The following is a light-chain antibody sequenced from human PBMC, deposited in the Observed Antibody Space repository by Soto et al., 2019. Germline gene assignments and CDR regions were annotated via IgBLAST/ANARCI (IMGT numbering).Light chain of an antibody. CDR2: DAS. CDR3: QQYNSYSPG. CDR1: QSISSW. V-gene: IGKV1-5*01. J-gene: IGKJ4*01. Sequence: DIQMTQSPSTLSASVVDRVTITCRASQSISSWLAWYQQKPGKAPKLLIYDASSLESGVPSRFSGSGSGTEFTLTISSLQPDDFATYYCQQYNSYSPGFGGGTKVDIK.